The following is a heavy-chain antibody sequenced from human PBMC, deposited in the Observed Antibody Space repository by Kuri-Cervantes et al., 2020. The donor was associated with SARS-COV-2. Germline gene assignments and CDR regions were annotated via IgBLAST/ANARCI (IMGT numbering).Heavy chain of an antibody. Sequence: ETLSLTCAASGFTFSSYWMSWVRQAPGKGLEWVANIKQDGSEKYYVDSVKGRFTISRDNAKNSLYLQMNSLRAEDTAVYYCARERAGYCSGGGCYRGGRFDYWGQGTLVTVSS. D-gene: IGHD2-15*01. V-gene: IGHV3-7*01. J-gene: IGHJ4*02. CDR1: GFTFSSYW. CDR2: IKQDGSEK. CDR3: ARERAGYCSGGGCYRGGRFDY.